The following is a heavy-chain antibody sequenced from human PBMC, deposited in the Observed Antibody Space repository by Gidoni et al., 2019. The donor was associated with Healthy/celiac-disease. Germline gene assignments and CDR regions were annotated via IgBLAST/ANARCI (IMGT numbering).Heavy chain of an antibody. D-gene: IGHD4-17*01. Sequence: AASGFTFSSYAMSWVRQAPGKGLEWVSAISGSGGSTYYADSVKGRFTISRDNSKNTLYLQMNSLRAEDTAVYYCAKGMSSYGDYPFDYWGQGTLVTVSS. CDR3: AKGMSSYGDYPFDY. V-gene: IGHV3-23*01. CDR1: GFTFSSYA. J-gene: IGHJ4*02. CDR2: ISGSGGST.